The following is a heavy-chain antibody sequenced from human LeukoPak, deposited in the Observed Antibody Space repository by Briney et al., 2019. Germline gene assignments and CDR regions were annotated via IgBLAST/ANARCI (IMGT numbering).Heavy chain of an antibody. V-gene: IGHV3-23*01. Sequence: GGTLRLSCAASGFPISTNGMSWVRQAPGKGLEWVSAISGSGGSTYYADSVKGRFTISRDNSKNTLYLQMNSLRAEDTAVYYCAKDQTPYYWGQGSLVTVSS. CDR2: ISGSGGST. J-gene: IGHJ4*02. D-gene: IGHD4-23*01. CDR1: GFPISTNG. CDR3: AKDQTPYY.